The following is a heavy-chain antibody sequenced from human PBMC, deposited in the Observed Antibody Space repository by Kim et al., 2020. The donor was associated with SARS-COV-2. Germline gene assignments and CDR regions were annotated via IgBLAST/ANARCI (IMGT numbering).Heavy chain of an antibody. Sequence: LKSRVTISVDTSKNQFSLKLSSVTAADTAVYYCARKGVRTMVTTFNWFDPWGQGTLVTVSS. J-gene: IGHJ5*02. CDR3: ARKGVRTMVTTFNWFDP. V-gene: IGHV4-34*01. D-gene: IGHD4-17*01.